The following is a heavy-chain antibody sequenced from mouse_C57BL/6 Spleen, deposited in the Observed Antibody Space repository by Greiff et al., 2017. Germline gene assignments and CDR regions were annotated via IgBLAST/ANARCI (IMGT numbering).Heavy chain of an antibody. Sequence: EVKLVESGGGLVKPGGSLKLSCAASGFTFSDYGMHWVRQAPEKGLEWVAYISSGSSTIYYADTVKGRFTISRDNAKNTLFLQMTSLRSEDTAMYYCARALIPWEFDVWGTGTTVTVSS. D-gene: IGHD4-1*01. CDR1: GFTFSDYG. CDR2: ISSGSSTI. J-gene: IGHJ1*03. CDR3: ARALIPWEFDV. V-gene: IGHV5-17*01.